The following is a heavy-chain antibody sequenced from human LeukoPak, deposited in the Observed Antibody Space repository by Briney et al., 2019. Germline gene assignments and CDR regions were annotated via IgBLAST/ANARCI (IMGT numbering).Heavy chain of an antibody. Sequence: GGSLRLSCAASGFTFSSYWMSWVRQAPGKGLEWVANINQDGSEKYYVDSVKGRFTIARDNAKNSLYLQMNSLRAEDTAVYYCARAHYYDSSGYYSYNWFDPWGQGTLVTVSS. J-gene: IGHJ5*02. V-gene: IGHV3-7*01. CDR1: GFTFSSYW. D-gene: IGHD3-22*01. CDR2: INQDGSEK. CDR3: ARAHYYDSSGYYSYNWFDP.